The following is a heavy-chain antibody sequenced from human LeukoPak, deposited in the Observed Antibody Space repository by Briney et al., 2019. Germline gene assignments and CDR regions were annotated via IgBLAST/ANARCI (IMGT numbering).Heavy chain of an antibody. Sequence: ASVKDSCKASGGTFSSYAISWVRQAPGQGLEWMGRIIPILGIANYAQKFQGRVTITADKSTSTAYMELSSLRSEDTAVYYCAREWELPVYFDYWGQGTLVTVSS. V-gene: IGHV1-69*04. CDR2: IIPILGIA. J-gene: IGHJ4*02. CDR3: AREWELPVYFDY. D-gene: IGHD1-26*01. CDR1: GGTFSSYA.